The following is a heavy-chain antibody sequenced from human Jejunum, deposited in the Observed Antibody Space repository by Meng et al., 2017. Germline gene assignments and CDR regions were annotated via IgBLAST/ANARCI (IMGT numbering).Heavy chain of an antibody. V-gene: IGHV4-30-4*01. CDR1: GGSISGDDYY. Sequence: QVQLQESGPGLVKPSQTLSLTCSVSGGSISGDDYYWSWIRQPPGKGLEWIGYIHYIGSAFYHPALKSRATVSVDTSKNQFSLELKSVTAADTALYYCARERWEDYESRGFDSWGQGTLVTVSS. D-gene: IGHD3-22*01. CDR2: IHYIGSA. J-gene: IGHJ4*02. CDR3: ARERWEDYESRGFDS.